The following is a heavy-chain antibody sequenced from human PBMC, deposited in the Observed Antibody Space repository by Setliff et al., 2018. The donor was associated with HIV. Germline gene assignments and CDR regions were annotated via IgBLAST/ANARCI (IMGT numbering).Heavy chain of an antibody. V-gene: IGHV4-4*09. CDR1: GGSISSYY. Sequence: PSETLSLTCTVSGGSISSYYWSWIRQPPGKGLEWIGYIYTSGSTNYNPSLKSRVTISVDTSKNQFSLKLSSVAAADTAVYYCARGLSFYDPGGFDYWGQGTLVTVSS. J-gene: IGHJ4*02. D-gene: IGHD3-22*01. CDR2: IYTSGST. CDR3: ARGLSFYDPGGFDY.